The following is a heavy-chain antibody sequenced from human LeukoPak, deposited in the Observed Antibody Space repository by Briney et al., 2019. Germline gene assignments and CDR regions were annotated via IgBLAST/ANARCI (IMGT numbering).Heavy chain of an antibody. V-gene: IGHV3-30*04. D-gene: IGHD6-19*01. Sequence: GGSLRLSCAASGFTFSSYAMHWVRQAPGKGLEWVAVTSNDGVNKYYSDSVKGRLTMSRDNSKNTLYLQMHSLRAEDTAVYYCARDKVSTKGYSSGWSFDYWGQGTLVTVSS. J-gene: IGHJ4*02. CDR1: GFTFSSYA. CDR2: TSNDGVNK. CDR3: ARDKVSTKGYSSGWSFDY.